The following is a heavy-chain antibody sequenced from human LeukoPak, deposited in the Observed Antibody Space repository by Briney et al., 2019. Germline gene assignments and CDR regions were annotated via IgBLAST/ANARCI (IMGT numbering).Heavy chain of an antibody. CDR3: ARRLLWLGEGDAFGI. J-gene: IGHJ3*02. CDR2: IYPGDSDT. CDR1: GYSFTSYW. D-gene: IGHD3-10*01. Sequence: GESLKISCKGSGYSFTSYWIGWVRQMPGKGLEWMGIIYPGDSDTRYSPSFQGQVTISADKSISTAYLQWSSLKASDTATYYCARRLLWLGEGDAFGIWGQGTMVIVSS. V-gene: IGHV5-51*01.